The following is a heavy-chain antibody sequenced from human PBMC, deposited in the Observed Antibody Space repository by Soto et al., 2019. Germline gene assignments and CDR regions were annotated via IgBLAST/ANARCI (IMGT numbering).Heavy chain of an antibody. CDR3: ARLRAHTKSEYCSGGSCYSELFVGHNWFDP. D-gene: IGHD2-15*01. Sequence: ASETLSLTCTVSGGSISRYYWSWIRQPPGKGLEWIGYIYYSGSTNYNPSLKSRVTISVDTSKNQFSLKLSSVTAADTAVYYCARLRAHTKSEYCSGGSCYSELFVGHNWFDPWGQGTLVTVSS. CDR1: GGSISRYY. CDR2: IYYSGST. V-gene: IGHV4-59*01. J-gene: IGHJ5*02.